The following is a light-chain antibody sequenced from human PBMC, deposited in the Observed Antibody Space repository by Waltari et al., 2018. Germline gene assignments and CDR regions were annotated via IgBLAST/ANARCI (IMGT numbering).Light chain of an antibody. V-gene: IGKV3-15*01. CDR3: QQYDNWPPWT. Sequence: EIVMTQSPATLSVSPGERAPLSCRASQSVDTNLAWYQQKVGQAPRLLLYGVSTRATGVPDRFSGSGSGTEFTLTISSLQSEDFAVYYCQQYDNWPPWTFGQGTKVEVK. CDR2: GVS. J-gene: IGKJ1*01. CDR1: QSVDTN.